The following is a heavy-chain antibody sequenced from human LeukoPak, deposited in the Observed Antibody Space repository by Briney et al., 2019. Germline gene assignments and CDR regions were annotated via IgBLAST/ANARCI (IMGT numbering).Heavy chain of an antibody. CDR1: GFTFSGYT. CDR3: AKETALVGGHAAIFDH. D-gene: IGHD3-3*01. Sequence: GGSLRLSCAASGFTFSGYTMNWVRQAPGKGPEWVSSISGSGITTNYADSVKGRFTISREYSNNTLYLQMSSLRAEDTAIYYCAKETALVGGHAAIFDHWGQGTLVTVSS. J-gene: IGHJ4*02. CDR2: ISGSGITT. V-gene: IGHV3-23*01.